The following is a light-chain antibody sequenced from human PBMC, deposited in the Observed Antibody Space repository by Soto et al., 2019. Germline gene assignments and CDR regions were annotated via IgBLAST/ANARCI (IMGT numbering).Light chain of an antibody. Sequence: EIVLTQSPGTISMSPGERVTLSCRASQSVSSNFLAWHQQKPGQAPRLLIYGASSRAGGIPDRFRGSGSGTDITLTTYSLESEDFAVYYCQQYGSAPFTFGLGTKVDVK. CDR3: QQYGSAPFT. J-gene: IGKJ3*01. V-gene: IGKV3-20*01. CDR2: GAS. CDR1: QSVSSNF.